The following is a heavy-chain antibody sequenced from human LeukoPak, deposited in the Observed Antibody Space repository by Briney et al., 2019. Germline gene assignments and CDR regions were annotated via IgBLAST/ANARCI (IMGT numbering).Heavy chain of an antibody. CDR1: GFTFSSNY. Sequence: GGSLRLSCAASGFTFSSNYMSWVRQAPGKGLEWVSVIYSGGSTYYADSVKGRFTISRDNSKNTLYLQMNSLRAEDTAVYYCARDLVWGTPGPWGQGTLVTVSS. V-gene: IGHV3-53*01. CDR3: ARDLVWGTPGP. D-gene: IGHD7-27*01. J-gene: IGHJ5*02. CDR2: IYSGGST.